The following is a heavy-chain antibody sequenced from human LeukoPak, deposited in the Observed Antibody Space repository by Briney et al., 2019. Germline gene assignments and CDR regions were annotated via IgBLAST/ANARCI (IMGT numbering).Heavy chain of an antibody. Sequence: GGSLRLSCAASGFTFSSYAMSWVRQAPGKGLEWVSAIIGSGGSTYYADSVKGRFTISRDNSKNQVDLQINRRRAEDTDVYYWAKLFGYEDFWSGYYGYSGQGTLVTVSS. D-gene: IGHD3-3*02. CDR3: AKLFGYEDFWSGYYGY. V-gene: IGHV3-23*01. CDR2: IIGSGGST. CDR1: GFTFSSYA. J-gene: IGHJ4*02.